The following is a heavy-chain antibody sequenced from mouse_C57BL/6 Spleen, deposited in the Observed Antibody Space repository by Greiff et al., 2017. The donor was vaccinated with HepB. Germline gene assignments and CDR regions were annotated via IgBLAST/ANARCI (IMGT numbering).Heavy chain of an antibody. J-gene: IGHJ4*01. CDR3: ASENYYAMDY. CDR1: GYTFTSYW. V-gene: IGHV1-52*01. Sequence: VQLQQSGPELVRPGSSVKLSCKASGYTFTSYWMHWVKQRPIQGLEWIGNIDPSDSETHYNQKFKDKATLTVDKSSSTAYMQLNSLTSEDYAVEYCASENYYAMDYWGQGTSVTVSS. CDR2: IDPSDSET.